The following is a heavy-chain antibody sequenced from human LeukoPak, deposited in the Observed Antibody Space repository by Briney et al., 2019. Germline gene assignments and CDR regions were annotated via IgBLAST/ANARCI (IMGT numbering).Heavy chain of an antibody. V-gene: IGHV4-34*01. CDR3: ARRIAASGALYFDY. D-gene: IGHD6-13*01. J-gene: IGHJ4*02. CDR2: INHSGST. Sequence: SETLSLTCAVYGGSFSGYYWSWIRQPPGKGLEWIGEINHSGSTNYNPSLKSRVTISVDTSKNQFSLKLSSVTAADTAVYYCARRIAASGALYFDYWGQGTLVTVSS. CDR1: GGSFSGYY.